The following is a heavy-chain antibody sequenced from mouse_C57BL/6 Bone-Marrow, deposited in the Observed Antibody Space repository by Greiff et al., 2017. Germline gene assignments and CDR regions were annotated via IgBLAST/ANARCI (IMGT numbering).Heavy chain of an antibody. CDR1: GYTFTDYN. Sequence: EVQLQQSGPELVKPGASVKIPCKASGYTFTDYNMDWVKQSHGKSLEWIGDINPNNGGTIYNQKFKGKATLTVDKSSSTAYMELRSLTSEDTAVYYCARGGYDGYGYAMDYWGQGTSVTVSS. CDR3: ARGGYDGYGYAMDY. V-gene: IGHV1-18*01. J-gene: IGHJ4*01. D-gene: IGHD2-3*01. CDR2: INPNNGGT.